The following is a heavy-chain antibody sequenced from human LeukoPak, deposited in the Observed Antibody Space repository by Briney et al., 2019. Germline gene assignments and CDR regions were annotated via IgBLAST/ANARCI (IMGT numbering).Heavy chain of an antibody. D-gene: IGHD4-17*01. CDR2: VSGGGETT. CDR1: GFSFNNYA. J-gene: IGHJ4*02. V-gene: IGHV3-23*01. Sequence: GGCLRLSCAPSGFSFNNYAMNWVRQAPGKGLEWVSSVSGGGETTYYADSAKGRFTISRDNSQNTLYLQMNSLRAEDTAVYYCARDYADYVGYFFFDYWGQGTLVTVSS. CDR3: ARDYADYVGYFFFDY.